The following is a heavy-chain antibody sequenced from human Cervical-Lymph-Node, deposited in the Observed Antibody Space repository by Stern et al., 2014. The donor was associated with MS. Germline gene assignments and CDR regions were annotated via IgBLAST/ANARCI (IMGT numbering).Heavy chain of an antibody. J-gene: IGHJ5*02. V-gene: IGHV5-51*03. CDR3: ARHGGPNWNHEAHNWFDP. D-gene: IGHD1-14*01. CDR1: KYNFNTHW. CDR2: IYPGNSDT. Sequence: VQLVQSGAEVKKPGESLKISCKGSKYNFNTHWIAWVRQMPGKGLEWLGNIYPGNSDTRYNPSLQGQVSISADKSITTAYLHFSSLKASDSAMYFCARHGGPNWNHEAHNWFDPWGQGTLFTVSS.